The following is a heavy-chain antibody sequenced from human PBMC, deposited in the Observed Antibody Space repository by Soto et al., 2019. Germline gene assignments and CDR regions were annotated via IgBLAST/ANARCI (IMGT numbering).Heavy chain of an antibody. CDR2: ISAYNGNT. CDR3: ARYLGSSGPSP. J-gene: IGHJ5*02. Sequence: QVQLVQSGPEVRKPGASVKVSCKASGYTFTSYGISGMRQAPGQGLEWMGWISAYNGNTNYAQKLQDRVTMTTDTATTTAYMELRTLTSDDTAVYYCARYLGSSGPSPWGQGTLVTVSS. D-gene: IGHD6-13*01. CDR1: GYTFTSYG. V-gene: IGHV1-18*01.